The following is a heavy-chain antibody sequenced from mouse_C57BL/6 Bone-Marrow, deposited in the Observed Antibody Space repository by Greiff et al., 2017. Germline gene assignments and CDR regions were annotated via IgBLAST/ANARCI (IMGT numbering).Heavy chain of an antibody. CDR3: ARQRGNYWYFDV. CDR1: GFTFSDYG. Sequence: EVKLPASGGGLVQPGGSLKLSCAASGFTFSDYGMAWVRQAPRKGPEWVAFISNLAYSIYYADTVTGRFTISRENAKNTLYLEMSSLRSEDTAMYYCARQRGNYWYFDVWGTGTTVTGSS. V-gene: IGHV5-15*01. D-gene: IGHD2-1*01. J-gene: IGHJ1*03. CDR2: ISNLAYSI.